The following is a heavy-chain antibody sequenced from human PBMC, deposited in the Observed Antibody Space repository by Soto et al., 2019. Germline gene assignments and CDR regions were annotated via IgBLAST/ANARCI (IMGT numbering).Heavy chain of an antibody. CDR2: IYSGGST. CDR1: GFTVSSNY. V-gene: IGHV3-66*01. D-gene: IGHD4-17*01. J-gene: IGHJ4*02. CDR3: ARWGYGDTSSYDY. Sequence: EVQLVESGGGLVQPGGSLRLSCAASGFTVSSNYMSWVRQAPGKGLEWVSVIYSGGSTYYADSVKGRFTISRDNSKNTLYLQMNSLRAEDRAVYYCARWGYGDTSSYDYWGQGTLVTVSS.